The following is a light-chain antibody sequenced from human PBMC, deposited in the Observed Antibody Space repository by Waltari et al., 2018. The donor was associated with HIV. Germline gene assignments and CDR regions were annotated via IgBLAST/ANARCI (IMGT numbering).Light chain of an antibody. CDR1: SSNIGSKY. CDR2: RNN. V-gene: IGLV1-47*01. J-gene: IGLJ3*02. CDR3: TAWDDSLSVWV. Sequence: QSVLTQPPSASGTPGRRVTISCSGSSSNIGSKYVYWYQQLPGTAPKLLIYRNNQQPSGVPDRFSGSKSGTSASLAISGLRSEDEADYYCTAWDDSLSVWVFGGGTKLTVL.